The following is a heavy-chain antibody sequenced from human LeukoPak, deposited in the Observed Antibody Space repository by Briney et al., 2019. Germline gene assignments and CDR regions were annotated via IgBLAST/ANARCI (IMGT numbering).Heavy chain of an antibody. CDR2: IHYSGST. D-gene: IGHD1/OR15-1a*01. CDR3: ARAAADENSWYFFDY. Sequence: SETLSLTCTVSGDSISSGDHYWSWIRQPPGKGLEWIGYIHYSGSTYYNPSLKSRVIISVDMSKNQFSLSLNSLTAADSAVYYCARAAADENSWYFFDYWGQGALVTVSS. V-gene: IGHV4-30-4*01. J-gene: IGHJ4*02. CDR1: GDSISSGDHY.